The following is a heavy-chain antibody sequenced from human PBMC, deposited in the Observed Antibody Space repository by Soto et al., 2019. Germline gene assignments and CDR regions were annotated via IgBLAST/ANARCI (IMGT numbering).Heavy chain of an antibody. CDR2: IYYTGST. Sequence: PQTLSLTSTVSCAPIKRYYRTWIRQSPGKGLEWIGNIYYTGSTNYSPSLKSRVTISLDTSKNQFSLKLRSVTAPDTAVYYYARANYFDIWGQGTMVTVSS. CDR1: CAPIKRYY. V-gene: IGHV4-59*01. J-gene: IGHJ3*02. D-gene: IGHD2-8*01. CDR3: ARANYFDI.